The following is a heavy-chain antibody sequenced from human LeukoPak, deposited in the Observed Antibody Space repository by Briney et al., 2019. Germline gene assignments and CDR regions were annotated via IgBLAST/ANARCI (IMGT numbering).Heavy chain of an antibody. CDR3: ARGQRGYDYDYYYGMDV. D-gene: IGHD5-12*01. CDR1: GGTFSSYA. V-gene: IGHV1-69*06. Sequence: SVKVSCKASGGTFSSYAISWVRQAPGQGLEWMGGIIPIFGTANYAQKFQGRVTITADKSTSTAYMELSSLRSEDTAVYYCARGQRGYDYDYYYGMDVWRKGTTVTVSS. CDR2: IIPIFGTA. J-gene: IGHJ6*04.